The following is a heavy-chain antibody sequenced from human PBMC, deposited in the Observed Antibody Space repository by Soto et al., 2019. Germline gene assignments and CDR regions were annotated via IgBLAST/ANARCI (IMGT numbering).Heavy chain of an antibody. D-gene: IGHD6-19*01. CDR1: GYTFTSYD. CDR3: AREGNRAAVGLGGDYGMDV. CDR2: MNPNSGNT. J-gene: IGHJ6*02. V-gene: IGHV1-8*01. Sequence: QVQLVQSGAEVKKPGASVKVSCKASGYTFTSYDINWVRQATGQGLEWMGWMNPNSGNTGYAQKFQGRVTMTRNTSISTAYMERSSLRAEDTAVYDCAREGNRAAVGLGGDYGMDVWGQGTTVTVSS.